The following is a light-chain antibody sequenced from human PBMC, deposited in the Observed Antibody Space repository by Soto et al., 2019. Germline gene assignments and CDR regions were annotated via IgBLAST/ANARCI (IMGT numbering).Light chain of an antibody. CDR1: QSVLYSSSNKNY. Sequence: DIVMTQSPDSLTMSLGERATINCKSSQSVLYSSSNKNYLAWYQQKPGQPPKLLIYWASTRESGVPDRSSGSGSGTDFTLTISSLQAEDVAVYYCQQYHSTPYTFGQGTKLEIK. V-gene: IGKV4-1*01. J-gene: IGKJ2*01. CDR2: WAS. CDR3: QQYHSTPYT.